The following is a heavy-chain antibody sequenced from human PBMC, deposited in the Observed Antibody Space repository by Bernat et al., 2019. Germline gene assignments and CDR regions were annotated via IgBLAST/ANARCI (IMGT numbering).Heavy chain of an antibody. J-gene: IGHJ5*02. V-gene: IGHV2-5*02. CDR1: GFSLSTSGVG. CDR2: VYWDDDK. D-gene: IGHD4-17*01. Sequence: QITLKESGPTLVKPTQTLTLTCTFSGFSLSTSGVGVGWIRQPPGKALEWLALVYWDDDKRNSPSLKSRLTITKDTSKNQVVLTMTNMDPVDTATYYCAHSTLGDYGDHGGFDPWGQGTLVTVSS. CDR3: AHSTLGDYGDHGGFDP.